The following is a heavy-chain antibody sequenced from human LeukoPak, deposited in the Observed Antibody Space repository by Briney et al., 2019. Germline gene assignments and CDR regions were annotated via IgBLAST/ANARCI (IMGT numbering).Heavy chain of an antibody. CDR2: INHSGST. CDR1: GGSFSGYY. D-gene: IGHD2-21*01. Sequence: SETLSLTCAVYGGSFSGYYWSWIRQPPGKGLEWIGEINHSGSTNYNPSLKSRVTISVDTSKNQFSLTLSSVTAADTAVYYCARKLRGAPADYWGQGTLVTVSS. J-gene: IGHJ4*02. V-gene: IGHV4-34*01. CDR3: ARKLRGAPADY.